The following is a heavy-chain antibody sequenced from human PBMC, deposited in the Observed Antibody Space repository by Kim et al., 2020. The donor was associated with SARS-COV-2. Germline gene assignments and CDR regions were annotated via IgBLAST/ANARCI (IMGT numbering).Heavy chain of an antibody. CDR1: GFIFSDYY. CDR3: ARDRYGGNPFDR. CDR2: ISSSGTGL. Sequence: GGSLRLSCAASGFIFSDYYMTWIRQAPGKGLEWISYISSSGTGLYYADSVKGRFTISRDNAKNSVHLQMSGLRAEDTAVYYCARDRYGGNPFDRWGQGTLVTVSS. J-gene: IGHJ4*02. V-gene: IGHV3-11*01. D-gene: IGHD2-15*01.